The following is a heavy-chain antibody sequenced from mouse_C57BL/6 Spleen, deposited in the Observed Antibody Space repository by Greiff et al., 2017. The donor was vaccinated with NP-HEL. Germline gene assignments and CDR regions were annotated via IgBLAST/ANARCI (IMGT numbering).Heavy chain of an antibody. D-gene: IGHD3-1*01. CDR3: ARDLILGV. J-gene: IGHJ1*03. CDR2: ISYDGSN. Sequence: EVKVEESGPGLVKPSQSLSLTCSVTGYSITSGYYWNWIRQFPGNKLEWMGYISYDGSNNYNPSLKNRISITRDTSKNQFFLKLNSVTTEDTATYYCARDLILGVWGTGTTVTVSS. CDR1: GYSITSGYY. V-gene: IGHV3-6*01.